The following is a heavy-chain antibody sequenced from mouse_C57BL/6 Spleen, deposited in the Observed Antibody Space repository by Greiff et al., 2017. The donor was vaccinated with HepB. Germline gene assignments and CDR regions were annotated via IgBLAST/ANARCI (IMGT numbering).Heavy chain of an antibody. CDR1: GFTFSDYY. Sequence: EVKLVESEGGLVQPGSSMKLSCTASGFTFSDYYMAWVRQVPEKGLEWVANINYDGSSTYYLDSLKSRFLISRDNAKNILYLQMSSLKSEDTATYYCARERLRRDYYAMDYGGQGTSVTVAS. V-gene: IGHV5-16*01. CDR2: INYDGSST. D-gene: IGHD2-4*01. J-gene: IGHJ4*01. CDR3: ARERLRRDYYAMDY.